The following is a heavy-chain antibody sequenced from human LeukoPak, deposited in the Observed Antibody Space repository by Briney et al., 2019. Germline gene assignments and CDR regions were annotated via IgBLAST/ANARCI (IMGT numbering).Heavy chain of an antibody. D-gene: IGHD2-8*01. J-gene: IGHJ5*02. Sequence: GGSLRLSCADSGFTFSSYSMNWVRQAPGKGLEWVSSISSSSSYIYYADSVKGRFTISRDNAKNSLYLQTNSLRAEDTAVYYCARGYCTNGVCYLPWFDPWGQGTLVTVSS. V-gene: IGHV3-21*01. CDR3: ARGYCTNGVCYLPWFDP. CDR1: GFTFSSYS. CDR2: ISSSSSYI.